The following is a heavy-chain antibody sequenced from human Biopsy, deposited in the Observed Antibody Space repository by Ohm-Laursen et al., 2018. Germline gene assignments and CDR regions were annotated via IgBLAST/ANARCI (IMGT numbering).Heavy chain of an antibody. J-gene: IGHJ3*02. CDR3: ARGTGKYYVYGAFDI. CDR2: IHTSGST. V-gene: IGHV4-4*07. CDR1: GNSISNDY. Sequence: TLSLTCAVSGNSISNDYWSWIRQSAGQGLEWIGRIHTSGSTNHNLSLKSRVTMSVDTSKNQFSLKLRCVTAADTAVYYCARGTGKYYVYGAFDIWGQGTMVTVSS. D-gene: IGHD3/OR15-3a*01.